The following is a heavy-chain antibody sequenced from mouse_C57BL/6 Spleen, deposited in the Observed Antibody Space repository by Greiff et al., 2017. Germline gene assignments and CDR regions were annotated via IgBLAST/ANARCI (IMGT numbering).Heavy chain of an antibody. CDR3: ARANGDYGYFEV. CDR1: GFTFSDYG. Sequence: EVKVVESGGGLVKPGGSLKLSCAASGFTFSDYGMHWVRQAPEKGLEWVAYISSGSSTIYYADTEKGRFTISRDNAKNTLFLQMTSLRSEDTALYYCARANGDYGYFEVWGTGTTVTVSS. V-gene: IGHV5-17*01. CDR2: ISSGSSTI. D-gene: IGHD2-13*01. J-gene: IGHJ1*03.